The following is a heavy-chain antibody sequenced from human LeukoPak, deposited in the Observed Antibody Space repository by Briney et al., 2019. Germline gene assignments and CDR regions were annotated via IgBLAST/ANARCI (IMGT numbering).Heavy chain of an antibody. CDR3: ARGRSNGWFY. J-gene: IGHJ4*02. D-gene: IGHD2-8*01. Sequence: GASVKVSCKASGYTFIDYYLHWVRQAPGQGPEWMGWINPNSGTTDYAQIFQGRVTMTRDTSISIAYMELSSLRSDDTAVYYCARGRSNGWFYWGQGTLVTVSS. V-gene: IGHV1-2*02. CDR2: INPNSGTT. CDR1: GYTFIDYY.